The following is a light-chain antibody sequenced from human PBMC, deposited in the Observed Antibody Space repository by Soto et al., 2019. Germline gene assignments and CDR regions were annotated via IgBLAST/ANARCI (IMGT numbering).Light chain of an antibody. CDR3: QQANSFPLT. Sequence: DIQMTQSPSSVSASVGDRVTITCRASQNINNWLAWYQQKPGKAPKLLIYTTSSLKSVVPSRFSASGSGTDFTLTISSMKPEDFATHYCQQANSFPLTFGGGTKVDIK. J-gene: IGKJ4*01. CDR1: QNINNW. V-gene: IGKV1-12*01. CDR2: TTS.